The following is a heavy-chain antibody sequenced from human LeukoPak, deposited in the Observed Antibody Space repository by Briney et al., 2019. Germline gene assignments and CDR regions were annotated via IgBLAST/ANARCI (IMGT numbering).Heavy chain of an antibody. D-gene: IGHD1/OR15-1a*01. CDR2: INHSGST. CDR1: GGSISSYY. J-gene: IGHJ4*02. Sequence: SETLSLTCTVSGGSISSYYWSWIRQPPGKGLEWIGEINHSGSTNYNPSLKSRVTISVDTSKNQFSLKLSSVTAADTAVYYCARRGITGTNWGQGTLVTVSS. V-gene: IGHV4-34*01. CDR3: ARRGITGTN.